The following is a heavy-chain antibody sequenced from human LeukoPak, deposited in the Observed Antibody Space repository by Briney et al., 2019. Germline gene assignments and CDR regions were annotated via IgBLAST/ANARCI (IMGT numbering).Heavy chain of an antibody. J-gene: IGHJ4*02. CDR3: ARVYDSSSYYFDY. V-gene: IGHV4-30-2*01. D-gene: IGHD3-22*01. Sequence: SETLSLTCAVSGGSISSGGYSWSWIGQPPGKGLEWIGYIYHSGSTYYNPSLKSRVTISVDRSKNQFSLKLSSVTAADTAVYYCARVYDSSSYYFDYWGQGTLVTVSS. CDR2: IYHSGST. CDR1: GGSISSGGYS.